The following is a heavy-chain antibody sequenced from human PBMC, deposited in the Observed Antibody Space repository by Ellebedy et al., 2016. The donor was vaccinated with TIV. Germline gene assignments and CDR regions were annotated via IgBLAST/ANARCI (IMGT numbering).Heavy chain of an antibody. Sequence: GGSLRLSCVASGFTFTNYWMAWVRQAPGKGLEWVANIKQDGSEKYYVDSVKGRFTISRDNAKNSLYRQMNSLRAEDTAVYYCARTGNDYWGQGTLVTVSS. V-gene: IGHV3-7*01. CDR2: IKQDGSEK. CDR1: GFTFTNYW. D-gene: IGHD1-14*01. J-gene: IGHJ4*02. CDR3: ARTGNDY.